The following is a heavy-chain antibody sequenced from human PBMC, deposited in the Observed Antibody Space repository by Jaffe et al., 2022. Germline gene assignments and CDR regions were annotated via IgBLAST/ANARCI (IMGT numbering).Heavy chain of an antibody. D-gene: IGHD3-10*01. CDR2: VYYNGKA. J-gene: IGHJ4*02. V-gene: IGHV4-38-2*02. CDR1: GFSISNYYY. CDR3: VRGGYASGSYYTPFDS. Sequence: QVQVQESGPGLVKPSETLSLTCSVSGFSISNYYYWGWIRQTPGKGPEWIGSVYYNGKAYYNPSLKSRVTISIATSKNQFYLRLDSLTAADTAVYYCVRGGYASGSYYTPFDSWGQGILVTVSA.